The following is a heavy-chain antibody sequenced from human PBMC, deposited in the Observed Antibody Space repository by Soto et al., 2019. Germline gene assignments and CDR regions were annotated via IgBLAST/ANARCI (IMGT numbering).Heavy chain of an antibody. V-gene: IGHV5-51*01. CDR1: GYDFTTPW. Sequence: ESLKISCKASGYDFTTPWIGWVRQMPGRGLEWMGIIYPGDSHTRYSPSFQGQVTISVDKSTRTAYLQWNSLMASDTAMYYCARVRNYYDTSRAFDMWGQGTMVTVSS. CDR2: IYPGDSHT. J-gene: IGHJ3*02. D-gene: IGHD3-22*01. CDR3: ARVRNYYDTSRAFDM.